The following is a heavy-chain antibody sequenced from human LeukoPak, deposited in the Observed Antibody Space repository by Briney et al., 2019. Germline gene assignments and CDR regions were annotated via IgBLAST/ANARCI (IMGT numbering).Heavy chain of an antibody. CDR3: ARGDYDFWSGYCDY. J-gene: IGHJ4*02. Sequence: GGSLRLSCAASGFTFSSYSMNWVRQAPGKGLEWVSSISSSSSYIYYADSVKGRFTISRDNAKNSLHLQMNSLRAEDTAVYYCARGDYDFWSGYCDYWGQGTLVTVSS. CDR1: GFTFSSYS. D-gene: IGHD3-3*01. V-gene: IGHV3-21*01. CDR2: ISSSSSYI.